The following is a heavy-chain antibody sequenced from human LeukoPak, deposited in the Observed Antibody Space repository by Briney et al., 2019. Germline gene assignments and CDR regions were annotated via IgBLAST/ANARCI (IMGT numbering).Heavy chain of an antibody. CDR3: ARGQVVGATFGMDV. J-gene: IGHJ6*04. CDR2: ISSSSSTI. V-gene: IGHV3-48*01. CDR1: GFTVSSYS. D-gene: IGHD1-26*01. Sequence: GGSLRLSCAASGFTVSSYSMNWVHQAPGKGLEWVSYISSSSSTIYYADSVKGRFTISRDNAKNSLYLQMNSLRAEDTAVYYCARGQVVGATFGMDVWGKGTTVTVSS.